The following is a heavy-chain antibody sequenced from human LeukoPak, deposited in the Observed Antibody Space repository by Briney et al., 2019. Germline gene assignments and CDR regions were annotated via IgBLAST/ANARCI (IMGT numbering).Heavy chain of an antibody. CDR2: IKEDGSEK. V-gene: IGHV3-7*03. Sequence: GGSLRLSCAASGFTFRNYWMRWVRQAPGKGLEWVANIKEDGSEKYYVDSVKGRFTISRDNAKNSLYLQMNSLRAEDTAVYYCAKAPPPYCSGGSCFDAFDIWGQGTMVTVSS. CDR3: AKAPPPYCSGGSCFDAFDI. CDR1: GFTFRNYW. J-gene: IGHJ3*02. D-gene: IGHD2-15*01.